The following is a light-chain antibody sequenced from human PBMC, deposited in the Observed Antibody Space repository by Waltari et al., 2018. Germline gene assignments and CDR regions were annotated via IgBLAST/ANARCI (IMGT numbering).Light chain of an antibody. CDR1: QSVSRT. J-gene: IGKJ1*01. CDR3: QHYVRLPVT. V-gene: IGKV3-20*01. CDR2: GAS. Sequence: EIVLTQSPGTLSLSPGERATLSCRARQSVSRTLAWYQQKPGQAPRLLIYGASTRAAGSPDRFSGSGSGTDFSLTISRLEPEDFAVYYCQHYVRLPVTFGQGTKVEIK.